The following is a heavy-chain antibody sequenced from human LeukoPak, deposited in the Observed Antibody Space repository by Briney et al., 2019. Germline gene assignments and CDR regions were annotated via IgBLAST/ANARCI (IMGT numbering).Heavy chain of an antibody. Sequence: GGSLRLSCAASGFTFSSYSMNWVRQAPGKGLEWASSISSSSSYIYYADSVKGRFTISRDNAKNSLYLQMNSLRAEDTAVYYCARSGDYLGDYYYYYYMDVWGKGTTVTVSS. CDR1: GFTFSSYS. V-gene: IGHV3-21*01. D-gene: IGHD4-17*01. CDR2: ISSSSSYI. J-gene: IGHJ6*03. CDR3: ARSGDYLGDYYYYYYMDV.